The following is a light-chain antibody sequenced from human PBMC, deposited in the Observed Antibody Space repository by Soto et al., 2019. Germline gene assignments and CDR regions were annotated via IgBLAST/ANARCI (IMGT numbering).Light chain of an antibody. CDR3: QQLNSYPIT. V-gene: IGKV1-5*03. CDR2: EAS. CDR1: HTITSW. J-gene: IGKJ5*01. Sequence: INLTQSPPTLSASLGDRVPITCLASHTITSWVACYQQTAGQAPKLLIYEASTFKSGVPSRFSGSGAGTEFTLTISILQPEDFATYYCQQLNSYPITFGQGTRLEIK.